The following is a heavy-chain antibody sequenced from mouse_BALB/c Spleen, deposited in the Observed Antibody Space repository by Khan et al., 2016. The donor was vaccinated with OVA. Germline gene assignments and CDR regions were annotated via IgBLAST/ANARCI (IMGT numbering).Heavy chain of an antibody. CDR3: ASRTTGYAMDY. J-gene: IGHJ4*01. CDR2: ISPRSGYT. D-gene: IGHD2-14*01. Sequence: QVQLQQSGAELARPGASVKMSCKASGYTFTSNTMHWVKQRPGQGLEWIGYISPRSGYTIYNQKFKDKVTLTADISSSTAYMQLSSLTSDDSAVYYCASRTTGYAMDYWGQGTSVTVSS. CDR1: GYTFTSNT. V-gene: IGHV1-4*01.